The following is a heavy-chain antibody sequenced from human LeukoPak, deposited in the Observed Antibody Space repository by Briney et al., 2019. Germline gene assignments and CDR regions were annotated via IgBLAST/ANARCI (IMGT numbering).Heavy chain of an antibody. CDR2: INPNSGGT. D-gene: IGHD1-20*01. Sequence: AASVKVSCKASGYTFTGYYMHWVRQAPGQGLEWMGWINPNSGGTNYAQKFQGRVTMTRDTSISTAYMELSRLRSDDAAVYYCARGVVYNWNQRELYNWFDPWGQGALVTVSS. V-gene: IGHV1-2*02. CDR1: GYTFTGYY. J-gene: IGHJ5*02. CDR3: ARGVVYNWNQRELYNWFDP.